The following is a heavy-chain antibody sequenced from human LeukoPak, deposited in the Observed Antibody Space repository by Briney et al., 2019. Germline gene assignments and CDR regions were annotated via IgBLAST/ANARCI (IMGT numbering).Heavy chain of an antibody. CDR3: ARYSVGATLDY. Sequence: SETLSLTCTVSGGSISSYYWNWIRQSPGKGLEWIGYIYYTGSTNYNPSLKTRVTISVDTSKNQFSLKLSSVTAADTAVYYCARYSVGATLDYWGQGTLVTVSS. CDR2: IYYTGST. J-gene: IGHJ4*02. V-gene: IGHV4-59*01. D-gene: IGHD1-26*01. CDR1: GGSISSYY.